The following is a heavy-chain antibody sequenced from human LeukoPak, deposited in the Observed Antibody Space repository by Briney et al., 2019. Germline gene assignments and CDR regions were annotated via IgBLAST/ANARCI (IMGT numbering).Heavy chain of an antibody. V-gene: IGHV1-58*02. Sequence: SVKVSCKASGFTFSSSAIQWVRQARGQRLEWIGWIVVGGGNTNYAQKFQERVTITRDMSTSTAYMELRRLRSEDTAVYYCAADDLSTGVWGQGTTVSVSS. CDR3: AADDLSTGV. CDR2: IVVGGGNT. D-gene: IGHD2/OR15-2a*01. J-gene: IGHJ6*02. CDR1: GFTFSSSA.